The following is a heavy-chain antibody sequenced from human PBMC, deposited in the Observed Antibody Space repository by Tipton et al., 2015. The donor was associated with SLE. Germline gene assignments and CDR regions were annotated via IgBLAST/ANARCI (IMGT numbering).Heavy chain of an antibody. V-gene: IGHV3-23*01. CDR3: ARGHSSAWESSYFFQYYFDV. D-gene: IGHD6-19*01. CDR1: GFTFSSYA. CDR2: ISGSGGST. J-gene: IGHJ6*03. Sequence: SLRLSCAASGFTFSSYAMSWLRQAPGKGLEWVSAISGSGGSTYYADSVKGRFTISRDNSKNTLYLQMNSLGTEDTAVYYCARGHSSAWESSYFFQYYFDVWGKGTTVTVSS.